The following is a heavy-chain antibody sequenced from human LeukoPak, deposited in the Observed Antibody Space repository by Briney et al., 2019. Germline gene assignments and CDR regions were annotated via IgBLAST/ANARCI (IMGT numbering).Heavy chain of an antibody. CDR2: ISGSGGST. D-gene: IGHD3-16*01. V-gene: IGHV3-23*01. J-gene: IGHJ4*02. Sequence: GGSLRLSCAASGFTFSSYAMSWVRQAPGKGLEWVSAISGSGGSTYYADSVKGRFTISRDNSKNTLYLQMNSQRAEDTAVYYCAKDIHLRSQFDYWGQGTLVTVSS. CDR1: GFTFSSYA. CDR3: AKDIHLRSQFDY.